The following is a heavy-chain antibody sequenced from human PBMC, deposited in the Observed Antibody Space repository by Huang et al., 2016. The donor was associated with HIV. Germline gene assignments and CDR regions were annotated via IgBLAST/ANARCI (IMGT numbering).Heavy chain of an antibody. D-gene: IGHD3-10*01. CDR2: IYYSGST. CDR3: ARLPGSITMIRGVITDPY. Sequence: QLQLQESGPGLVKPSETLSLTCPVSGGSIRSDNYYWGWIRQPPGKGLEWIGSIYYSGSTDYNPSLKRRVTITVDTSKNHFSLRMRSVTAADAAVYYCARLPGSITMIRGVITDPYWGQGTLVTVSS. J-gene: IGHJ4*02. CDR1: GGSIRSDNYY. V-gene: IGHV4-39*02.